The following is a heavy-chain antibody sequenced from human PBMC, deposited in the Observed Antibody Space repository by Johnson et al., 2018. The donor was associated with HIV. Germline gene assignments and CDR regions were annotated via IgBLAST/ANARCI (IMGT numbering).Heavy chain of an antibody. Sequence: QVYLVESGGGLVQPGGSLRLSCAASGFIFSSYAMHWVRHAPGKGLEWVAVISYDGSSKYYADSVKGRFTISRDNSNNTLYLQMNSLRAEDTAVYYCARDVTAGNDAFDIWGQGTMVTVSS. J-gene: IGHJ3*02. V-gene: IGHV3-30*14. CDR2: ISYDGSSK. CDR1: GFIFSSYA. D-gene: IGHD1-1*01. CDR3: ARDVTAGNDAFDI.